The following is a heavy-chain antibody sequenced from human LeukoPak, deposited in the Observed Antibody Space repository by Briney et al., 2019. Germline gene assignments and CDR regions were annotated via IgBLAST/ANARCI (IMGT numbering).Heavy chain of an antibody. CDR3: AREGMTTDSDY. J-gene: IGHJ4*02. Sequence: GGSLRLSCAASGFTFSSYSMSWVRQAPGKGLEWVSYISSSSSTIYYADSVKGRFTISRDNAKNSLYLQMNSLRAEDTAVYYCAREGMTTDSDYWGQGTLVTVSS. D-gene: IGHD4-11*01. CDR1: GFTFSSYS. CDR2: ISSSSSTI. V-gene: IGHV3-48*04.